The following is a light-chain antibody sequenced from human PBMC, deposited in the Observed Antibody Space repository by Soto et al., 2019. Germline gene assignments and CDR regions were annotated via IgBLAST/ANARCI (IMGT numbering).Light chain of an antibody. CDR1: GSNIGAGYE. V-gene: IGLV1-40*03. CDR3: QSFDTNLNAVL. CDR2: DTI. Sequence: QTVVTQPPSVSGAPGQSVTISCIGSGSNIGAGYEVHWYQQLPGVAPKLLIFDTINRPSGVPGRFSGSKSGASASLAITGLLPEDEADFFCQSFDTNLNAVLFGGGTKLTVL. J-gene: IGLJ2*01.